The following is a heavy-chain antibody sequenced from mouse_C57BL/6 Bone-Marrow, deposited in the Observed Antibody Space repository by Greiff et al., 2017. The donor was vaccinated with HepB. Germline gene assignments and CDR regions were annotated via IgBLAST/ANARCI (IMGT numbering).Heavy chain of an antibody. Sequence: EVKVVESGGGLVPSGCSLSPSCAASGLTFTDYYMSWVRQPPGKALEWLGFIRNKANGYTTEYSASVKGRFTISRDNSQSILYLQMNALRAEDSAIYYCARHYYSNSYAKGYWCQGTSVTDSS. J-gene: IGHJ4*01. D-gene: IGHD2-5*01. CDR2: IRNKANGYTT. V-gene: IGHV7-3*01. CDR3: ARHYYSNSYAKGY. CDR1: GLTFTDYY.